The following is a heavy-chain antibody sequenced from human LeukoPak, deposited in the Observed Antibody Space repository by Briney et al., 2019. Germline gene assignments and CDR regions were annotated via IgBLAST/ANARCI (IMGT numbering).Heavy chain of an antibody. V-gene: IGHV1-2*02. CDR2: INPNSGGT. Sequence: ASVKVSCKASGYTFTGYYMHWVRQAPGQGLEWMGWINPNSGGTNYAQKFQGRVTMTRDTSVSTAYMELSRLRSDDTAVYYCASPSSGWGLFDYWGQGTLVTVSS. D-gene: IGHD6-19*01. CDR1: GYTFTGYY. J-gene: IGHJ4*02. CDR3: ASPSSGWGLFDY.